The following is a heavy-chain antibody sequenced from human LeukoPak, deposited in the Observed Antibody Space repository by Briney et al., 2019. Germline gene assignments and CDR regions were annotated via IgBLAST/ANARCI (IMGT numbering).Heavy chain of an antibody. V-gene: IGHV3-21*01. J-gene: IGHJ4*02. D-gene: IGHD5-18*01. CDR3: ARDRGSRRYNNGYSEH. CDR2: ISSSGSYI. Sequence: GGSLRLSCAASGFTFSSYTINWVRQAPGKGLEWVSSISSSGSYIYYADSVKGRFTVSRDNAKNSLYLQMKSLRAEDTAVYYCARDRGSRRYNNGYSEHWGQGTRVTVSS. CDR1: GFTFSSYT.